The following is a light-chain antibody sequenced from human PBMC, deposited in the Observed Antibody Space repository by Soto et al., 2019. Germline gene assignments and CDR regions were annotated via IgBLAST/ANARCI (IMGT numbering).Light chain of an antibody. CDR1: KGISSY. CDR2: AAS. J-gene: IGKJ4*01. CDR3: QQLNSYPFLT. V-gene: IGKV1-9*01. Sequence: DIQLTQSPSFLSASVGDRVTITCRASKGISSYLAWYQQKPGKAPKLLIYAASTLQSGVPSRFSGSGSGTEFTLTIISLQPEDFATYYCQQLNSYPFLTFGGGTKVEIK.